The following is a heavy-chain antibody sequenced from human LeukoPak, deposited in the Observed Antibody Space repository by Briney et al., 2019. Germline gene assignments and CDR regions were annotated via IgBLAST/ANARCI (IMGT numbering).Heavy chain of an antibody. CDR3: ARDDSSGYYYPDY. Sequence: GGSLRLSCAASGFTFSSYSMNWVRQAPGKGLEWVSYISSSGSTIYYADSVKGRFTISRDNAKNSLYLQMNSLRAEDTAVYYCARDDSSGYYYPDYWGQGTLVTVSS. J-gene: IGHJ4*02. CDR1: GFTFSSYS. D-gene: IGHD3-22*01. CDR2: ISSSGSTI. V-gene: IGHV3-48*04.